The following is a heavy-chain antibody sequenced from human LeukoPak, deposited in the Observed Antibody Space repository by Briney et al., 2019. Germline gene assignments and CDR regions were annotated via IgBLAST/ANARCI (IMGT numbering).Heavy chain of an antibody. Sequence: GGSLRLSCAASGFTFSSYAMSWVRQAPGKGLEWVSAISGSGGSTYYAGSVKGRFTISRDNSKNTLFLRMSSLRAEDTAVYFCAKVGGYDILTGFSATLHFDYWGQGTLVTVSS. CDR3: AKVGGYDILTGFSATLHFDY. CDR1: GFTFSSYA. D-gene: IGHD3-9*01. CDR2: ISGSGGST. J-gene: IGHJ4*02. V-gene: IGHV3-23*01.